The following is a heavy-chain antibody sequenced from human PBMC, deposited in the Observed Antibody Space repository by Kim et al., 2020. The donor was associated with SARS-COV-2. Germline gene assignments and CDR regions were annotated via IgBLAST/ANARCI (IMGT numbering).Heavy chain of an antibody. J-gene: IGHJ1*01. D-gene: IGHD4-17*01. V-gene: IGHV3-23*01. Sequence: GGSLRLSCAASGFTFSSYAMSWVRQAPGKWLEWVSAISGSGGSTYYADSVKGRFTISRDNSKNTLYLQMNSLRAEDTAVYYCAKVPDYGDLGYFQHWGQGTMVTVSS. CDR1: GFTFSSYA. CDR2: ISGSGGST. CDR3: AKVPDYGDLGYFQH.